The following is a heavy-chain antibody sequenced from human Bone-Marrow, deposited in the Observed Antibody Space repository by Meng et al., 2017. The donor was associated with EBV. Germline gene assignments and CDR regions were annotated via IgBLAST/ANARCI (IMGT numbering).Heavy chain of an antibody. Sequence: QVTSVGLGGGVGQPGRSLRLSCVGSGFTFKGVGLQWVRQAQGKGLEWLAFILYDGSKKYHADAVEGRFTISRDNSRNTMFLQMNSLRVEDTAVYYCAKGNGVVDDWGQGTLVTVSS. CDR1: GFTFKGVG. J-gene: IGHJ4*02. V-gene: IGHV3-33*08. D-gene: IGHD3-16*02. CDR3: AKGNGVVDD. CDR2: ILYDGSKK.